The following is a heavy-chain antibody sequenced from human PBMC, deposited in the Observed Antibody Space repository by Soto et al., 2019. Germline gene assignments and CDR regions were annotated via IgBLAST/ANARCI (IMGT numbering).Heavy chain of an antibody. V-gene: IGHV1-8*01. CDR1: GYTFTSYD. CDR3: ARRAETNGWNGFGADKYYFDF. Sequence: ASVKVSCKASGYTFTSYDIYWVRQATGQGLEWMGWMNPNAGNSGYAQKFQGRVTMTSDTSISTAHMELSSLRSEDTAVYYCARRAETNGWNGFGADKYYFDFWGQGTLVTVSS. CDR2: MNPNAGNS. D-gene: IGHD1-1*01. J-gene: IGHJ4*02.